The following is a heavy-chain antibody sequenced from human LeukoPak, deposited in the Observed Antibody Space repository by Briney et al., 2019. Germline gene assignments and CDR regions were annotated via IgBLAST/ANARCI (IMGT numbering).Heavy chain of an antibody. CDR3: ARGQSGSSWYTNGDYYYYYMDV. J-gene: IGHJ6*03. Sequence: ASVKVSCKASGYTFTSYDINWVRQATGQGLEWMGWMNPNSGNTGYAQKFQGRVTMTRNTSISTAYMELSSLRSEDTAVYYCARGQSGSSWYTNGDYYYYYMDVWGKGTTVTISS. D-gene: IGHD6-13*01. CDR2: MNPNSGNT. V-gene: IGHV1-8*01. CDR1: GYTFTSYD.